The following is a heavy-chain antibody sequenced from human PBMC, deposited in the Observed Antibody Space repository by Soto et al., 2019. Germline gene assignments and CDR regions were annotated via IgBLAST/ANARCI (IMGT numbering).Heavy chain of an antibody. J-gene: IGHJ5*02. D-gene: IGHD6-6*01. CDR3: VKNPKYSSSRGWFDP. V-gene: IGHV3-64D*06. CDR1: GFTFSSYA. CDR2: ISSNGGST. Sequence: HPGGSLRLSCSASGFTFSSYAMHWVRQAPGKGLEYVSAISSNGGSTYYADSVKGRFTISRDNSKNTLYLQMSSLRAEDTAVYYCVKNPKYSSSRGWFDPWGQGTLVTVSS.